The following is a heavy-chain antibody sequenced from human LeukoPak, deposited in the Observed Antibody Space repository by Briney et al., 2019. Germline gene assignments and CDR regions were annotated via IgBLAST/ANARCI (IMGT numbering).Heavy chain of an antibody. D-gene: IGHD3-16*01. CDR2: ISGSGGST. CDR1: GFTFSSYG. Sequence: GGSLRLSCAASGFTFSSYGMSWVRQAPGKGLEWVSAISGSGGSTYYADSVKGRFTISRDNSKNTLYLQMNSLRAEDTAVYYCANGAGGELWGHPFDYWGQGTLVTVSS. J-gene: IGHJ4*02. CDR3: ANGAGGELWGHPFDY. V-gene: IGHV3-23*01.